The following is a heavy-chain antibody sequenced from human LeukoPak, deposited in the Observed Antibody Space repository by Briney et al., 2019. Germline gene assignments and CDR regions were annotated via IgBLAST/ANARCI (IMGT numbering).Heavy chain of an antibody. Sequence: SETLSLTCTVSGGSVSSSSYYWGWIRQPPGKGLEWIGSIYYSGSIYYSPSLKSRVTISLDTSKNQFSLKLSSVTTADTAVYYCAREQYSSSWYVHDAFDNWGQGTMVTVSS. CDR1: GGSVSSSSYY. D-gene: IGHD6-13*01. V-gene: IGHV4-39*07. CDR2: IYYSGSI. J-gene: IGHJ3*02. CDR3: AREQYSSSWYVHDAFDN.